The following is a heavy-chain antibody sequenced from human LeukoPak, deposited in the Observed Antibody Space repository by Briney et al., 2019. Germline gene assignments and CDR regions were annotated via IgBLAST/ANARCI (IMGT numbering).Heavy chain of an antibody. J-gene: IGHJ4*02. D-gene: IGHD6-6*01. CDR1: GSSFNSYW. Sequence: GESLQISCQGSGSSFNSYWIGWVRQLPGKGLEWMGIIYPGDSDTRYSPSFQGQVTISADKSISTAYLQWGSLKASDTAMYYCAREGRSSSPMDYWGQGTLVTVSS. CDR2: IYPGDSDT. CDR3: AREGRSSSPMDY. V-gene: IGHV5-51*01.